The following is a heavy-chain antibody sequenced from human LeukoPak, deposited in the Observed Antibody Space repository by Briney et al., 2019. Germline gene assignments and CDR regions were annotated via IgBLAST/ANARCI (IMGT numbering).Heavy chain of an antibody. Sequence: GGSLRLSCAASGFTFSTYWMSWVRQAPGKGLEWVSGISPSGDITYYTDSVKGRFTISRDNSKNTLYLQMNSLRAEDTAVYYCAPTSARKSNNNFDYWGQGTLVTVSS. D-gene: IGHD1/OR15-1a*01. CDR3: APTSARKSNNNFDY. J-gene: IGHJ4*02. V-gene: IGHV3-23*01. CDR1: GFTFSTYW. CDR2: ISPSGDIT.